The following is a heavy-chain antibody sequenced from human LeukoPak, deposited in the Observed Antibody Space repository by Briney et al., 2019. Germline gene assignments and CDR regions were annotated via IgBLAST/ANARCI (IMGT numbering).Heavy chain of an antibody. CDR2: FYSGGST. CDR3: ARKLLLSTALAAFDI. J-gene: IGHJ3*02. V-gene: IGHV3-66*01. D-gene: IGHD2-15*01. CDR1: GFTVSSNY. Sequence: PGGSLRLSCAASGFTVSSNYVSWVRQAPGKGLEWVSVFYSGGSTNYADFVKGRFTISRDNSKNTLYLQMNSLRAEDTAVYYCARKLLLSTALAAFDIWGQGTTVTVSS.